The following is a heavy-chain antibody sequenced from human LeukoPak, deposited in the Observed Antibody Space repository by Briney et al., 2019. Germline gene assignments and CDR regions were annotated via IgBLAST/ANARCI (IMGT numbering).Heavy chain of an antibody. CDR3: ARGTLYCSSTGCLKYYFDY. V-gene: IGHV4-61*02. CDR2: IYTSGST. CDR1: GGSISSGSYY. D-gene: IGHD2-2*01. Sequence: SETLSLTCTVSGGSISSGSYYWSWIRQPAGKGLEWIGRIYTSGSTNYNPSLKSRVTISVDTSKNQFSLKLSSVTAADTAVYYCARGTLYCSSTGCLKYYFDYWGQGTLVTVSS. J-gene: IGHJ4*02.